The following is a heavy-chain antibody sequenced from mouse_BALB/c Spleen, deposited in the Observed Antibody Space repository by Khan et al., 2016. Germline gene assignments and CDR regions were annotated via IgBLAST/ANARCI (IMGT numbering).Heavy chain of an antibody. CDR2: IDPSDSET. CDR3: ARRGYGTWFAY. V-gene: IGHV1-69*01. D-gene: IGHD1-1*01. CDR1: GYTFTSYW. J-gene: IGHJ3*01. Sequence: VQLQESGTELVIPGAPVKLSCKASGYTFTSYWMNWVKLRPGRGLEWIGRIDPSDSETHYTQTFKDKATLTVDISSRTAYIQLSSLTSEYSAVYFCARRGYGTWFAYWGQWTLVTDSA.